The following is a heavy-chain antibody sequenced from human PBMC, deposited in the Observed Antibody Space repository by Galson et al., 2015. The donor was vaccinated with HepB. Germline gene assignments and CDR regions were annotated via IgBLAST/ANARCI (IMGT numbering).Heavy chain of an antibody. CDR2: ISSSSSYI. J-gene: IGHJ5*02. D-gene: IGHD6-13*01. V-gene: IGHV3-21*01. CDR1: GFTFSSYS. Sequence: SLRLSCAASGFTFSSYSMNWVRQAPGKGLEWVSSISSSSSYIYYANSVKGRFTISRDNAKNSLYLQMNSLRAEDTAVYYCARSLAAADPFDPWGQGTLVTVSS. CDR3: ARSLAAADPFDP.